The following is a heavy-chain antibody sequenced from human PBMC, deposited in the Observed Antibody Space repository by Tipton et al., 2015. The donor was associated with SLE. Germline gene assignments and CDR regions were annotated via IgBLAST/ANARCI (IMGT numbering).Heavy chain of an antibody. V-gene: IGHV4-34*01. D-gene: IGHD3-3*01. Sequence: TLSLTCAVYGGSFSGYYWSWIRQPPGRGLEWIGEINHSGSSNYNPSLKSRVTISVDTSKNQSSLKLSSVTAADTAVYYCARGRTLYYDFWSGYYSGWFDPWGQGTLVTVSS. CDR2: INHSGSS. CDR3: ARGRTLYYDFWSGYYSGWFDP. CDR1: GGSFSGYY. J-gene: IGHJ5*02.